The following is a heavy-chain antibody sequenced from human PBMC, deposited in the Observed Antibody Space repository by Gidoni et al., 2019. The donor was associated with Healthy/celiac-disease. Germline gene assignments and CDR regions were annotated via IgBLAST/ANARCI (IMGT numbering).Heavy chain of an antibody. CDR2: ISSSGSTI. Sequence: QVQLVESGGGLVKPGGSLRLSCAAPGFPFRDYYISWIRQAPGKGLEWVSYISSSGSTIYYADSVKGRFTISRDNAKNSLYLQMNSLRAEDTAVYYCARIGYYYDSRDSQDYWGQGTLVTVSS. CDR1: GFPFRDYY. D-gene: IGHD3-22*01. CDR3: ARIGYYYDSRDSQDY. J-gene: IGHJ4*02. V-gene: IGHV3-11*01.